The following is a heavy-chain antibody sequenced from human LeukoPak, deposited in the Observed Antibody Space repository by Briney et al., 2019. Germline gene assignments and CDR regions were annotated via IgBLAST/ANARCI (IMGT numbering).Heavy chain of an antibody. CDR3: AKGTLPPSGDKYFFDY. Sequence: PGGSLRLSCAASGFTFSSYAMSWVRQAPGKGLEWVSTISGSGGSTYCADSVKGRFTISRDDSKNTLYLQMNRLRAEDTAVYSCAKGTLPPSGDKYFFDYWGPGTLVTVSS. D-gene: IGHD2-15*01. CDR2: ISGSGGST. J-gene: IGHJ4*02. V-gene: IGHV3-23*01. CDR1: GFTFSSYA.